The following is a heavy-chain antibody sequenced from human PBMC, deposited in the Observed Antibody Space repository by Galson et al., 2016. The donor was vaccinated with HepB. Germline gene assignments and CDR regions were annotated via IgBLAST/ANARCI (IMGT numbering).Heavy chain of an antibody. CDR1: GFMFGSFA. V-gene: IGHV1-18*04. D-gene: IGHD3-10*01. Sequence: SCKASGFMFGSFAFSWVRQTPGQGLEWMGWISAYSGETKYVETFQGRLTMTTNTSTTTAYMDLRSLTSDDTAVYFCARAPLTSYYYGSGRDPTFDYWGQGTLVTVSS. J-gene: IGHJ4*02. CDR3: ARAPLTSYYYGSGRDPTFDY. CDR2: ISAYSGET.